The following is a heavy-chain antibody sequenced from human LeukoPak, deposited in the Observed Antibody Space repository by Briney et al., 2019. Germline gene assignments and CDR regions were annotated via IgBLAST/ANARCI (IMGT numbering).Heavy chain of an antibody. V-gene: IGHV4-4*08. CDR3: AREIYGSGRDPFDY. CDR1: GVSISGFY. J-gene: IGHJ4*02. CDR2: SHTGGSI. D-gene: IGHD3-10*01. Sequence: SSETLSLTCTVSGVSISGFYWNWIRQPPRKGLEWVGYSHTGGSISSNPSLNSRVAFSMDTSKNQVSLRLNSVTATDTAVYYCAREIYGSGRDPFDYWGQGTLVTVSS.